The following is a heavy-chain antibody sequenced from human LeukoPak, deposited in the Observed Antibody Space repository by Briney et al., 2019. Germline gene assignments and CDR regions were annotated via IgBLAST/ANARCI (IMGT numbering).Heavy chain of an antibody. Sequence: ASVKVSCKASGYTFTGYYMHWVRQAPGQGLEWMGWINPNSGGTNYAQKFQGRVTMTRDTSISTAYMELSRLRSEDTAVYYCASLRYNWNYMTFDYWGQGTLVTVSS. J-gene: IGHJ4*02. CDR3: ASLRYNWNYMTFDY. CDR2: INPNSGGT. D-gene: IGHD1-7*01. V-gene: IGHV1-2*02. CDR1: GYTFTGYY.